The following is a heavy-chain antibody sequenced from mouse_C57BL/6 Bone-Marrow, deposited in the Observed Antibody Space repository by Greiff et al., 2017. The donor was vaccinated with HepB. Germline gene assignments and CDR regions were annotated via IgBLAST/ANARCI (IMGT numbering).Heavy chain of an antibody. V-gene: IGHV1-81*01. Sequence: VQLVESGAELARPGASVKLSCKASGYTFTSYGISWVKQRTGQGLEWIGEIYPRSGNTYYNEKFKGKATLTADKSSSTAYMELRSLTSEDSAVYFCARPFLIYDGYYGGFDYWGQGTTLTVSS. CDR3: ARPFLIYDGYYGGFDY. D-gene: IGHD2-3*01. J-gene: IGHJ2*01. CDR1: GYTFTSYG. CDR2: IYPRSGNT.